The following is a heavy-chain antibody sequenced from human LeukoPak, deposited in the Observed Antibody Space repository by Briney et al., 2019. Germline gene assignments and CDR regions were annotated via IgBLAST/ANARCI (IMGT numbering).Heavy chain of an antibody. Sequence: ASVKVSCKVSGYTLTELSMHWVRQAPGKELEWMGGFDPEDGETIYAQKFQGRVTMTEDTSTDTAYMELSSLRSEDTAVYYCSNSAALGDYDNLDSYAFDIWGQGTMVTVSS. V-gene: IGHV1-24*01. CDR3: SNSAALGDYDNLDSYAFDI. J-gene: IGHJ3*02. CDR1: GYTLTELS. D-gene: IGHD4-17*01. CDR2: FDPEDGET.